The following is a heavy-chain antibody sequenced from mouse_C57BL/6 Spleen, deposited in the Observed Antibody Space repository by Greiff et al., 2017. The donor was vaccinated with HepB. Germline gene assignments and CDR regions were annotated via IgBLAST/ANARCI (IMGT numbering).Heavy chain of an antibody. D-gene: IGHD1-1*01. J-gene: IGHJ1*03. CDR1: GYTFTSYW. Sequence: QVQLQQPGAELVKPGASVKMSCKASGYTFTSYWITWVKQRPGQGLEWIGDIYPGSGSTNYNEKFKSKATLTVDTSSSTAYMQLSSLTSEDSAVYYCARFLIYYYGSSYGYFDVWGTGTTVTVSS. CDR2: IYPGSGST. V-gene: IGHV1-55*01. CDR3: ARFLIYYYGSSYGYFDV.